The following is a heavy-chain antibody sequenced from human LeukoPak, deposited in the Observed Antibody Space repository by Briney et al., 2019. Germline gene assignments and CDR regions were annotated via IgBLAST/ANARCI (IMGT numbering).Heavy chain of an antibody. CDR3: ARIKPHYYMDV. Sequence: PSATLSLTCAVYGGSFSGYYWSWIRQPPGKGLEWIGEINHSGSTNYNPSLKSRVTISVDTSKNQFSLKLSSVTAADTAVYYCARIKPHYYMDVWGKGTTVTVSS. CDR2: INHSGST. CDR1: GGSFSGYY. J-gene: IGHJ6*03. V-gene: IGHV4-34*01.